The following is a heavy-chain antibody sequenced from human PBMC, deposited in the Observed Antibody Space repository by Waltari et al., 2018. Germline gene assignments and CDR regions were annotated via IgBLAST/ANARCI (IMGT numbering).Heavy chain of an antibody. CDR2: LYYSGTT. Sequence: QVQLQASGPGLMQPSATLSRTCTVSGGSVSNYYWSWIRQPPGKGLECIGYLYYSGTTNYNPSLKSRVTISVDTSKNQFSLKLNSVTAADTAVYYCVTPGSGWLAPIDYWGQGALVTVSS. J-gene: IGHJ4*02. D-gene: IGHD6-19*01. CDR1: GGSVSNYY. CDR3: VTPGSGWLAPIDY. V-gene: IGHV4-59*02.